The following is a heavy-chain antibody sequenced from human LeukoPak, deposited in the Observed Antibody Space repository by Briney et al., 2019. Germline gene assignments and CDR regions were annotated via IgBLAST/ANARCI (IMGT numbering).Heavy chain of an antibody. Sequence: SETLSLTCTVSGGSISSRTYYWGWIRQPPGKGLEWIGSIYYSGSTYYNPSLKSRVTISVDTSKNQFSPRLSSVTAADTAAYYCARRGNSGSYSFDYWGQGTLVTVSS. J-gene: IGHJ4*02. CDR3: ARRGNSGSYSFDY. D-gene: IGHD1-26*01. V-gene: IGHV4-39*01. CDR2: IYYSGST. CDR1: GGSISSRTYY.